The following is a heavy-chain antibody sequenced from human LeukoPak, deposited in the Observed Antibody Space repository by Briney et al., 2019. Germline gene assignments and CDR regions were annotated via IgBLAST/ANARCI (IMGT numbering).Heavy chain of an antibody. CDR3: AKESTTYYYYGMHV. J-gene: IGHJ6*02. CDR2: ISCDGTNK. D-gene: IGHD2/OR15-2a*01. CDR1: GFTFSNYA. V-gene: IGHV3-30*18. Sequence: PGRSLRLSCAASGFTFSNYAMHWVRQAPGKGLEWVAVISCDGTNKYYPDSVKGRFTISRDNSYNTLYLQMDSLTAEDTAVYYCAKESTTYYYYGMHVWGQGTTVTVSS.